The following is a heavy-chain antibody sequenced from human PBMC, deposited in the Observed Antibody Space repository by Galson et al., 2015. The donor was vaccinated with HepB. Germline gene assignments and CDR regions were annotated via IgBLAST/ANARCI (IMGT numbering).Heavy chain of an antibody. CDR1: GYTFTGYY. Sequence: SGYTFTGYYMHWVRQAPGQGLEWMGWINPNSGGTNYAQKFQGRVTMTRDTSISTAYMELSRPRSDDTAVYYCARGSAGGYCTNGVCFDYFDYWGQGTLVTVSS. D-gene: IGHD2-8*01. CDR2: INPNSGGT. CDR3: ARGSAGGYCTNGVCFDYFDY. J-gene: IGHJ4*02. V-gene: IGHV1-2*02.